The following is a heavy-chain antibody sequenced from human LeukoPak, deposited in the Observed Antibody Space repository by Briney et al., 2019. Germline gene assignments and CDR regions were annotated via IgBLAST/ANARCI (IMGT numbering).Heavy chain of an antibody. Sequence: GGSLRLSCAASGFTVSSNYMSWVRQAPGKGLEWVSVIYSGGSTYYADSAKGRFTISRDNSKNTLYLQINSLRAEDTAVYYCARLSGGSFDYWGQGTLVTVSS. CDR1: GFTVSSNY. J-gene: IGHJ4*02. D-gene: IGHD2-15*01. V-gene: IGHV3-53*01. CDR3: ARLSGGSFDY. CDR2: IYSGGST.